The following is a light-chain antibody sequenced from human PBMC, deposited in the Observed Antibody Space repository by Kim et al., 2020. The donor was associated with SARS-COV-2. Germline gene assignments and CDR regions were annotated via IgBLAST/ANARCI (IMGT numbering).Light chain of an antibody. Sequence: PGQSATRSCRASHDVDISLAWYQQTPGQPPRLLIYDAAMSAAGIPDKFSGSGSGTDFTLTIGSLAPEDFAIYYCQQRGSWPPALTFGGGTKVDIK. CDR3: QQRGSWPPALT. V-gene: IGKV3-11*01. J-gene: IGKJ4*01. CDR2: DAA. CDR1: HDVDIS.